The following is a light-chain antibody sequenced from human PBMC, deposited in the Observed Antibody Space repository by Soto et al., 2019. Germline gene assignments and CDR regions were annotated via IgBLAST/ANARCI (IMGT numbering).Light chain of an antibody. CDR2: DAS. V-gene: IGKV3-11*01. J-gene: IGKJ1*01. CDR3: QQRSNWPR. Sequence: EIVLTQSPSTLSLSPGERATLSCRASQSVSSYLAWYQQKPGQAPRLLIYDASNRATGIPARFSGSGSGTDFTLTIGSLEPEDFAVYYCQQRSNWPRFGQGTKVDIK. CDR1: QSVSSY.